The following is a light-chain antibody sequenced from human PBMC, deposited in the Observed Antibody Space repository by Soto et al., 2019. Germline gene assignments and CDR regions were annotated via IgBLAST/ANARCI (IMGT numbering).Light chain of an antibody. J-gene: IGKJ4*01. Sequence: DIQVTQSPSSLSASVGDRVTITCQASQDISYYISWYQQKAGKAPRLLIYDASDLETGVPSRFSGSGSGTSFTLTISSLQPEDIATYYCQQYDNLPLTFGGGTKVEIK. CDR1: QDISYY. CDR2: DAS. V-gene: IGKV1-33*01. CDR3: QQYDNLPLT.